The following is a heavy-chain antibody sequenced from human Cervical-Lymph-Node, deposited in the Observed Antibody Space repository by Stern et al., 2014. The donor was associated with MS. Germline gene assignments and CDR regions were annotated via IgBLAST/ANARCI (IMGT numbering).Heavy chain of an antibody. CDR3: AKDYGSGSSFFDN. J-gene: IGHJ4*02. V-gene: IGHV3-9*01. CDR2: IGWNSGGI. D-gene: IGHD3-10*01. Sequence: EVQLEESGGGLVQPGRSLRLSCAASGFTFDDHAMYWVRQAPGKGLEWVSGIGWNSGGIAYADSVKGRFTISRDNAKNSLYLQMNSLRVEDTAFYYCAKDYGSGSSFFDNWGQGTLVTVSS. CDR1: GFTFDDHA.